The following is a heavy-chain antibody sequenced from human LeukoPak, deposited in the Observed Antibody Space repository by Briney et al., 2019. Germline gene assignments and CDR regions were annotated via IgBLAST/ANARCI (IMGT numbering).Heavy chain of an antibody. CDR3: VRRKWRAVTGTEYFDL. Sequence: SETLSLTCIVSGGSVSSSTYYWGWIRHPPGKWLEWIGNIYYIGSTHYSPSLKSRVTISVDTSKNRFSLKLSSVTAADTAVYYCVRRKWRAVTGTEYFDLWGRGTLVTVSS. D-gene: IGHD6-19*01. J-gene: IGHJ2*01. V-gene: IGHV4-39*01. CDR2: IYYIGST. CDR1: GGSVSSSTYY.